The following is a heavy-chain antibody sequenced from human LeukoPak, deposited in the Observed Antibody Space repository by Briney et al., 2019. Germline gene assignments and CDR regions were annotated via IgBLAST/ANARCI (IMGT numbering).Heavy chain of an antibody. Sequence: SETLSLTCTVSGGSISSYYWSWIRQPAGKGLEWIGRIYTSGSTNYNPSLKSRVTMSVDTSKNQFSLKLSSVTAADTAVYYYARVRYSSSWSHFDYWGQGTLVTASS. CDR1: GGSISSYY. CDR3: ARVRYSSSWSHFDY. CDR2: IYTSGST. D-gene: IGHD6-13*01. J-gene: IGHJ4*02. V-gene: IGHV4-4*07.